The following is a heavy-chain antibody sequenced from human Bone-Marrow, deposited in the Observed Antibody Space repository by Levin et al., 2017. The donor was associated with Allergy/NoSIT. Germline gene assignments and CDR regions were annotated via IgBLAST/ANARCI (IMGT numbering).Heavy chain of an antibody. V-gene: IGHV3-7*04. CDR1: GFTFSSYW. CDR3: ARGGDYYDSSGYSIPKTYFDY. J-gene: IGHJ4*02. Sequence: LSLTCAASGFTFSSYWMSWVRQAPGKGLEWVANIKQDGSEKYYVDSVKGRFTISRDNAKNSLYLQMNSLRAEDTAVYYCARGGDYYDSSGYSIPKTYFDYWGQGTLVTVSS. D-gene: IGHD3-22*01. CDR2: IKQDGSEK.